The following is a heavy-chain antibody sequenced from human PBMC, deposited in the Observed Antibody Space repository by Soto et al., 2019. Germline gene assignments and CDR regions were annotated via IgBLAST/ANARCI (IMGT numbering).Heavy chain of an antibody. Sequence: QITLKESGPTLVKPTQTLTLTCTFSGLSLSSSGLAVGWVRQPPGKALDWLALIFWADDKRYSPALKSRLTLSKDTSKHQVVFTRTNVDPVDTGTYYCAQGTPRTTLLAYWGHGNPVSVSS. CDR1: GLSLSSSGLA. CDR3: AQGTPRTTLLAY. CDR2: IFWADDK. V-gene: IGHV2-5*02. D-gene: IGHD1-1*01. J-gene: IGHJ4*01.